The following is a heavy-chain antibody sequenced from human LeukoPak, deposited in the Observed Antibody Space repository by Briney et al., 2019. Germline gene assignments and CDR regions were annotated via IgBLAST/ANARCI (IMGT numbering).Heavy chain of an antibody. V-gene: IGHV4-34*01. J-gene: IGHJ4*02. D-gene: IGHD2-15*01. Sequence: SETLSLTCAVYGGSFSGYYWSWIRQPPGKGLEWIGETNHSGSTNYNPSLKSRVTISVDTSKNQFSLKLSSVTAADTAVYYCARGLRGSCFDYWGQGTLVTVSS. CDR3: ARGLRGSCFDY. CDR2: TNHSGST. CDR1: GGSFSGYY.